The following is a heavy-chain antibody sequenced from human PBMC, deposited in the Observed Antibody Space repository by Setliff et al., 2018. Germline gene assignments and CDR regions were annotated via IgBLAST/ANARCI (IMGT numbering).Heavy chain of an antibody. CDR2: IYYSGST. CDR3: ARTLYDYDILTGPGYYFDY. J-gene: IGHJ4*02. V-gene: IGHV4-39*07. Sequence: PSETLSLTCTVSGGSISSSSYYWGWIRQPPGKGLEWIGSIYYSGSTYYNPSLKSRVTISVDTSKNQLSLKLSSVTAADTAVYYCARTLYDYDILTGPGYYFDYWGQGTLVTVSS. CDR1: GGSISSSSYY. D-gene: IGHD3-9*01.